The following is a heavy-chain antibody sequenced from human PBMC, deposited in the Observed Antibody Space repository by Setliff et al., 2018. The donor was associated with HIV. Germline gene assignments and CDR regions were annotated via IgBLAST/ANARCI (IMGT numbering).Heavy chain of an antibody. CDR2: MNPNSGNR. J-gene: IGHJ4*02. CDR1: GYTFTSYD. Sequence: ASVKVSCKASGYTFTSYDINWVRRATGQGLEWMGWMNPNSGNRGYAQKFQGRVTMTRITSISPAYMELSSLRSEDTAVYYCATDGIGGWLRPMPDYWGQGTQFTVSS. V-gene: IGHV1-8*02. CDR3: ATDGIGGWLRPMPDY. D-gene: IGHD5-12*01.